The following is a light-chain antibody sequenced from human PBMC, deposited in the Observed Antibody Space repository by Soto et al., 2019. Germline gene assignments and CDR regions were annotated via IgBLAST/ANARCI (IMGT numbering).Light chain of an antibody. CDR2: GAS. CDR3: QQRSSWPIT. V-gene: IGKV3D-20*02. Sequence: EIVLTPSPASLSLSPGEKATLSCRASQSVSSSYLAWYQQKPGQAPRLLIYGASNRATGFPARFSGSGSGTDFTLTISRLEPEDFAVYYCQQRSSWPITFGQGTRLEIK. CDR1: QSVSSSY. J-gene: IGKJ5*01.